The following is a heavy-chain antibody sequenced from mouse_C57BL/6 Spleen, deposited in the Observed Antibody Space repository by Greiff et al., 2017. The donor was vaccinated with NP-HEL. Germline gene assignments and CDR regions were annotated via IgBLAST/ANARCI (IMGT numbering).Heavy chain of an antibody. V-gene: IGHV1-80*01. CDR3: ARGTTVVGYAMDD. J-gene: IGHJ4*01. CDR2: IYPGDGDT. CDR1: GYAFSSYW. Sequence: VQLQQSGAELVKPGASVKISCKASGYAFSSYWMNWVKQRPGKGLEWIGQIYPGDGDTNYNGKFKGKATLTADKSSSTAYMQLSSLTSEDSAVYCCARGTTVVGYAMDDWGQGTSVTVSS. D-gene: IGHD1-1*01.